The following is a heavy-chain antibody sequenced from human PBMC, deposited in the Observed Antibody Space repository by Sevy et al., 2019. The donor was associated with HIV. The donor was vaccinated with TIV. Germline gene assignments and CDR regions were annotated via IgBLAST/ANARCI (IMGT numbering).Heavy chain of an antibody. Sequence: GGSLRLSCAASGFTFSKYWMGWVRQAPGKGLEWVANIKQDACQKYYVDSVKGRFTISRDNDKNSLYLQMNSLRAEDTAVYFCARDDGNYYFHYWGQGTLVTVSS. J-gene: IGHJ4*02. CDR2: IKQDACQK. V-gene: IGHV3-7*01. CDR3: ARDDGNYYFHY. D-gene: IGHD1-7*01. CDR1: GFTFSKYW.